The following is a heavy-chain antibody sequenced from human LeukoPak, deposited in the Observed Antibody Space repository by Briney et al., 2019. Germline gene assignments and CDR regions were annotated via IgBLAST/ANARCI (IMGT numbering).Heavy chain of an antibody. D-gene: IGHD4-17*01. V-gene: IGHV3-7*01. CDR3: ARTPYGDYILDYYYYMDV. Sequence: GGSLRLSCAASGFTFSSYWMSWVRQAPGKGLEWVAIIKQDGSEKYYVDSVKGRFTISRDNAKDSLYLQMNSLRAEDTAVYYCARTPYGDYILDYYYYMDVWGEGTTVT. CDR2: IKQDGSEK. CDR1: GFTFSSYW. J-gene: IGHJ6*03.